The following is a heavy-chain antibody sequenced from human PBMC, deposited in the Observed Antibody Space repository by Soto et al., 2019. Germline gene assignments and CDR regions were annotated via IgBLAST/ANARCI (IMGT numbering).Heavy chain of an antibody. D-gene: IGHD3-9*01. V-gene: IGHV3-23*01. CDR1: GFTFSSYA. CDR2: ISGSGGST. J-gene: IGHJ6*02. Sequence: GGSLRLSCADSGFTFSSYAMSWVRQAPGKGLEWVSAISGSGGSTYYADSVKGRFTISRDNSKNTLYLQMNSLRAEDTAVYYCASSGGEYFHWHYGMDVWGQGTTVTAS. CDR3: ASSGGEYFHWHYGMDV.